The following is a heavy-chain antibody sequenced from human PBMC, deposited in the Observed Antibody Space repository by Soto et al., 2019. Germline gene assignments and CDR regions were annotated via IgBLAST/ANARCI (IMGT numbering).Heavy chain of an antibody. Sequence: GASVKVSFKASGGTFSSYAISWVRQAPGQGLEWMGGIIPIFGTANYAQKFQGRVTITADKSTSTAYMELSSLRSEDTAVYYCARELGTAMGNDWGQGTLVTVSS. CDR1: GGTFSSYA. V-gene: IGHV1-69*06. J-gene: IGHJ4*02. D-gene: IGHD5-18*01. CDR3: ARELGTAMGND. CDR2: IIPIFGTA.